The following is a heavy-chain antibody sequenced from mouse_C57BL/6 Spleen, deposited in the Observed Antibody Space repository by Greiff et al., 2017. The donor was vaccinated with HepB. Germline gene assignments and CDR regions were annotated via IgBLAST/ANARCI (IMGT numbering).Heavy chain of an antibody. CDR3: ARWDLAYAMDY. Sequence: DVKLVESGGGLVKPGGSLKLSCAASGFTFSDYGMHWVRQAPEKGLEWVAYISSGSSTIYYADTVKGRFTISRDNAKNTLFLQMTSLRSEDTAMYYCARWDLAYAMDYWGQGTSVTVSS. D-gene: IGHD4-1*01. CDR1: GFTFSDYG. CDR2: ISSGSSTI. J-gene: IGHJ4*01. V-gene: IGHV5-17*01.